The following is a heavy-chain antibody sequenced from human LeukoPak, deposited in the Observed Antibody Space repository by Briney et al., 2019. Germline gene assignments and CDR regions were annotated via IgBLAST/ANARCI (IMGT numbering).Heavy chain of an antibody. J-gene: IGHJ4*02. CDR2: ISASSSTI. Sequence: GGSLRLSCAASGFTFSTYSMNWVRQAPGKGLEWVSYISASSSTIYYADSMKGRFTISRDNAKNSLYLQMNSLRAEDTAVYYCARDLGGHYDYVWGSYRGGYFDYWGKGTLVTVSS. CDR3: ARDLGGHYDYVWGSYRGGYFDY. V-gene: IGHV3-48*01. CDR1: GFTFSTYS. D-gene: IGHD3-16*01.